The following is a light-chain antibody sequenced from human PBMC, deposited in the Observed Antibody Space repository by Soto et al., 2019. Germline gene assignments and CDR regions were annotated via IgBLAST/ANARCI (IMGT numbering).Light chain of an antibody. CDR1: QSVSSN. J-gene: IGKJ4*02. Sequence: EIVMTQSPATLSVSPGERATLSCRASQSVSSNLAWYQQKPGQAPRLLIYGASTRATGIPARFSASGSGTEFTLTISRLQAEDFAVYYGQQYNKWPLTFGGGTKVEIK. CDR3: QQYNKWPLT. V-gene: IGKV3D-15*01. CDR2: GAS.